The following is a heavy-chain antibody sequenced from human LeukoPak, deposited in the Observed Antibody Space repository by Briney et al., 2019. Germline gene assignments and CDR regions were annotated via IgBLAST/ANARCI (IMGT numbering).Heavy chain of an antibody. V-gene: IGHV4-38-2*02. CDR1: GFTFSKSW. D-gene: IGHD3-3*01. J-gene: IGHJ4*02. CDR2: IYHSGST. Sequence: GSLRLSCAASGFTFSKSWMGWVRQAPGKGLEWIGSIYHSGSTYYNPSLKSRVTISVDTSKNQFSLKLSSVTAADTAVYYCAREARYYDFWSGYPGVFDYWGQGTLVTVSS. CDR3: AREARYYDFWSGYPGVFDY.